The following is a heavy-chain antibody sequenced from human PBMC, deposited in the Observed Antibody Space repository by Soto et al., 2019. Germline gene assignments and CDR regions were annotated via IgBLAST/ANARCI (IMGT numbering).Heavy chain of an antibody. J-gene: IGHJ4*02. D-gene: IGHD2-21*02. Sequence: QVHLVQSGAEEKKPGASVKVSCKASGYTFTSYAMHWVRQAPGQRLEWMGWINPGNGNTNYSQKFQGRVTITRDTSASTAYMELSSLRSEDTAVYYCARSIVVVTALDYWGQGTLVTVSS. CDR2: INPGNGNT. CDR3: ARSIVVVTALDY. CDR1: GYTFTSYA. V-gene: IGHV1-3*05.